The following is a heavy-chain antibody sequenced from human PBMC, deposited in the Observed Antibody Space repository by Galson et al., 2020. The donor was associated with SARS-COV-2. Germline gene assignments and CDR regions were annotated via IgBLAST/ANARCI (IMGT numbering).Heavy chain of an antibody. Sequence: GESLKISCKVSGYKFTNYWIGWLRQMPGTGLEWMGVIYPDDSDIRYNPTFQGQVTISADKSISTVFLQWSSLRASDTAIYYCARRSGVTAQLDVWGQGTLVTVSS. CDR3: ARRSGVTAQLDV. CDR1: GYKFTNYW. V-gene: IGHV5-51*01. J-gene: IGHJ4*02. CDR2: IYPDDSDI. D-gene: IGHD2-15*01.